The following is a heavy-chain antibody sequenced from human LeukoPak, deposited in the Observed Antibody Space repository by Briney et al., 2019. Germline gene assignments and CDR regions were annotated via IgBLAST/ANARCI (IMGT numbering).Heavy chain of an antibody. CDR2: INHSGST. V-gene: IGHV4-34*01. J-gene: IGHJ6*02. Sequence: SETPPLTCAVYGGSFSGYYWSWIRQPPGKGLEWIGEINHSGSTNYNPSLKSRVTISVDTSKNQFSLKLSSVTAADTAVYYCARGLGCSGGSCYPNWYYGMDVWGQGTTVTVSS. D-gene: IGHD2-15*01. CDR3: ARGLGCSGGSCYPNWYYGMDV. CDR1: GGSFSGYY.